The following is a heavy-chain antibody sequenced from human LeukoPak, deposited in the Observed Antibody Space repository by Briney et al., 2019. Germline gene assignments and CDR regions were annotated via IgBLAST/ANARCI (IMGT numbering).Heavy chain of an antibody. CDR1: GCTFTTYG. Sequence: ASVKVSCKASGCTFTTYGITWVRQAPGQGLEWMGWISGYNGNTNYVQKFRDRVTMTTDTSTNTAYMELRSLRSDDTAVYYCARGNSGAYFEFDYWGQGTLVTVSS. D-gene: IGHD3-22*01. J-gene: IGHJ4*02. V-gene: IGHV1-18*01. CDR3: ARGNSGAYFEFDY. CDR2: ISGYNGNT.